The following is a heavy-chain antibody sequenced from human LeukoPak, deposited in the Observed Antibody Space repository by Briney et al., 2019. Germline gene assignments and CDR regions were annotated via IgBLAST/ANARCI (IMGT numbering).Heavy chain of an antibody. CDR3: ARAPMTTVTTIDY. CDR2: INWKGGST. J-gene: IGHJ4*02. Sequence: GGSLRLSCAASGFTFDDFGMSWVRQGPGKGLEWVSGINWKGGSTGYADSVKGRFTISRDNAKKSLYLQMNSLRAEDTALYYCARAPMTTVTTIDYWGQGTLVTVSS. CDR1: GFTFDDFG. D-gene: IGHD4-17*01. V-gene: IGHV3-20*04.